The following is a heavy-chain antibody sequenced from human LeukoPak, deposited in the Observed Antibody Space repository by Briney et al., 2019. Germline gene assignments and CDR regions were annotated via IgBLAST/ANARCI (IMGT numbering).Heavy chain of an antibody. CDR3: AVGSSTVVTPYYYYYMDV. CDR1: GYTFTGYY. D-gene: IGHD4-23*01. J-gene: IGHJ6*03. Sequence: ASVKVSCKASGYTFTGYYMHWVRQAPGQGLEWMGWINPNSGGTNYAQKFQGRVTMTRDTSISTAYMELSRLRSDDTAVYYCAVGSSTVVTPYYYYYMDVWGKGTTVTVSS. CDR2: INPNSGGT. V-gene: IGHV1-2*02.